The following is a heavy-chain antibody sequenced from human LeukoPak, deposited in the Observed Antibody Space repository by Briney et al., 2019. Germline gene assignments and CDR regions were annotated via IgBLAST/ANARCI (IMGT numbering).Heavy chain of an antibody. CDR1: GGTFSSYA. CDR3: ARARNVMVIGDV. Sequence: ASVKVSCKASGGTFSSYAITWVRQAPGQGLEWMGWISAHSGDTNYAQKLQDRVTMTTDTSSNTAYLELRSLRSDDSAVYCCARARNVMVIGDVWGKGTTVIVSS. D-gene: IGHD2/OR15-2a*01. J-gene: IGHJ6*04. V-gene: IGHV1-18*01. CDR2: ISAHSGDT.